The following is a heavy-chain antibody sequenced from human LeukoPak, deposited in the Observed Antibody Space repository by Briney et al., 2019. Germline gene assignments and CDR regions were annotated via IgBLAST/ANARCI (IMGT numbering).Heavy chain of an antibody. CDR3: ARVWSRIVGAPTSSDY. D-gene: IGHD1-26*01. CDR2: IYSGGST. CDR1: GFTVSSNY. Sequence: GGSLRLSCAASGFTVSSNYMGWVRQAPGKGLEWVSVIYSGGSTYYADSVKGRFTISRDNSKNTLYLQMNSLRAEDTAVYYCARVWSRIVGAPTSSDYWGQGTLVTVSS. V-gene: IGHV3-53*01. J-gene: IGHJ4*02.